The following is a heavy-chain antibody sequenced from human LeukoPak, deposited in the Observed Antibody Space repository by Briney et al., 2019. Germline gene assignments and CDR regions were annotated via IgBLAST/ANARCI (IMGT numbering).Heavy chain of an antibody. CDR2: INSDGSST. Sequence: PGGSLRLSCAASGFTFSSYWMHWVRQAPGKGLVWVSRINSDGSSTSYADSVKGRFTISRDNAKNTLYLQMNSLRAGDTAVYYCAAYGSGIPYGMAVWGQGTTVTVSS. CDR1: GFTFSSYW. V-gene: IGHV3-74*01. CDR3: AAYGSGIPYGMAV. D-gene: IGHD3-10*01. J-gene: IGHJ6*02.